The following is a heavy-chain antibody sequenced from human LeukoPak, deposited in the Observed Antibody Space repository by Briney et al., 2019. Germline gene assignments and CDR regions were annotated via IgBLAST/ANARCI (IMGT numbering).Heavy chain of an antibody. D-gene: IGHD2-2*01. CDR2: INSSGGST. CDR3: ARNQYQLLNWLDP. CDR1: GYTFTSYY. J-gene: IGHJ5*02. Sequence: ASVTVSCKASGYTFTSYYMHWVRQAPGQGLEWMGIINSSGGSTSYAQKFQGRVTMTRDMSTSTVYMELISLRSDDTAVYYCARNQYQLLNWLDPWGQGTLVTVAS. V-gene: IGHV1-46*01.